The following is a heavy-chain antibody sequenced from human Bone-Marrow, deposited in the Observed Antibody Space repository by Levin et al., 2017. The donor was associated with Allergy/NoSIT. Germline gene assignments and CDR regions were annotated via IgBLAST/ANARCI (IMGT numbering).Heavy chain of an antibody. V-gene: IGHV3-21*01. D-gene: IGHD2-15*01. Sequence: GESLKISCAASGFIFSRYTLNWVRQAPGMGLEWVSSISSSGTYIDYADSVKGRFTISRDNAESSVYLQMNSLRAEDTAVYYCAKNGEINCSGGSCYVANWFDPWGQGTLVTVSS. CDR3: AKNGEINCSGGSCYVANWFDP. CDR2: ISSSGTYI. CDR1: GFIFSRYT. J-gene: IGHJ5*02.